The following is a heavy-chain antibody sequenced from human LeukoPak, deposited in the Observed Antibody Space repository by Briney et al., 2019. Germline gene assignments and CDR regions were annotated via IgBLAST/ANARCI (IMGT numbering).Heavy chain of an antibody. Sequence: GGSLRLSCAASGFTFSGYGMHWVRQAPGKGLEWVAFIRYDGSNKYYADSVKGRFTISRDNSKNTLYLQMNSLRAEDTAVYYCAKPYYDFWSGYPYYFDYWGQGTLVTVSS. J-gene: IGHJ4*02. CDR2: IRYDGSNK. CDR1: GFTFSGYG. V-gene: IGHV3-30*02. CDR3: AKPYYDFWSGYPYYFDY. D-gene: IGHD3-3*01.